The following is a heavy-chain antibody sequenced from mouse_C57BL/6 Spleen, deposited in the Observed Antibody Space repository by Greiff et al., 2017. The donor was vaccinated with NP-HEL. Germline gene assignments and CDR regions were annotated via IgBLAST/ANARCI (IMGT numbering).Heavy chain of an antibody. CDR2: ISYDGSN. CDR3: AREEAGTYFDY. J-gene: IGHJ2*01. V-gene: IGHV3-6*01. D-gene: IGHD4-1*01. CDR1: GYSITSGYY. Sequence: EVKVEESGPGLVKPSQSLSLTCSVTGYSITSGYYWNWIRQFPGNKLEWMGYISYDGSNNYNPSLKNRISITRDTSKNQFFLKLNSVTTEDTATYYCAREEAGTYFDYWGQGTTLTVSS.